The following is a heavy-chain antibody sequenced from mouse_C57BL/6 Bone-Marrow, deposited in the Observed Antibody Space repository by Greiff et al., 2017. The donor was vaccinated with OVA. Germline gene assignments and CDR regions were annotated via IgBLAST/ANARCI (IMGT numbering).Heavy chain of an antibody. CDR2: ISNGGGST. Sequence: EVMLVESGGGLVQPGGSLKLSCAASGFTFSDYYMYWVRQTPEKRLEWVAYISNGGGSTYYPDTVKGRFTISRDNAKNTLYLQMSRLKSEDTAMYYCARRGYYYGYYAMDYWGQGTSVTVSS. CDR3: ARRGYYYGYYAMDY. J-gene: IGHJ4*01. D-gene: IGHD1-1*01. CDR1: GFTFSDYY. V-gene: IGHV5-12*01.